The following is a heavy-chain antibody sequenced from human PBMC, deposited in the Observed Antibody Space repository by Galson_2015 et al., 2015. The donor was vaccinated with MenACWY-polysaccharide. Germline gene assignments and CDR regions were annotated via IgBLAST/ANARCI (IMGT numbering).Heavy chain of an antibody. J-gene: IGHJ2*01. V-gene: IGHV3-13*01. CDR2: IGTGGDT. CDR1: GSTFSSFY. Sequence: SLRLACAASGSTFSSFYMHWARDVGGEGLEWVAAIGTGGDTYYSGSVKGRFTISRENAKNSLYLQMNSLRAGDTAVYYCAREFTGDGSSWYYWYFELWGRGTLVTVSS. D-gene: IGHD6-13*01. CDR3: AREFTGDGSSWYYWYFEL.